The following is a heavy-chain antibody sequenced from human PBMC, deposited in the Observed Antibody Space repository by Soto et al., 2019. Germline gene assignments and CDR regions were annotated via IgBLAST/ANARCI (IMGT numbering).Heavy chain of an antibody. CDR2: INQDGTEK. CDR1: GFTFTDFW. CDR3: VRDPHYYDRSGYLF. Sequence: PGGSLRLSCAASGFTFTDFWMTWVRQAPGKRLEWVANINQDGTEKYYVDSVKGRFTISRDNAKDSLYLQMNTLRAEDTAVYYCVRDPHYYDRSGYLFWGQGTLVTVSS. D-gene: IGHD3-22*01. J-gene: IGHJ4*02. V-gene: IGHV3-7*03.